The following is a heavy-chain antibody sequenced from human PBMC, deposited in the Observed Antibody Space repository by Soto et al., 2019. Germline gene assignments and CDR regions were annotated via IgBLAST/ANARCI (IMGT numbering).Heavy chain of an antibody. V-gene: IGHV3-74*01. CDR2: INSDGSST. J-gene: IGHJ5*02. Sequence: EVQLVESGGGLVQPGGSLRLSCAASGFTFSSYWMHWVHQAPGKGLVWVSRINSDGSSTSYADSVKGRFTISRDNAKNTLYLQMNSLRAEDTAVYYCARVGSRPNSGSYWKFDPWGQGTLVTVSS. D-gene: IGHD1-26*01. CDR1: GFTFSSYW. CDR3: ARVGSRPNSGSYWKFDP.